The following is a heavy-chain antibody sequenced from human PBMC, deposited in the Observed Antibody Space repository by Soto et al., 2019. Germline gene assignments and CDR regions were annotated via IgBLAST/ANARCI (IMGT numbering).Heavy chain of an antibody. Sequence: ASVKVSCKPSGNTFGGYFMHWVRQVTGQGLEWMGWINLNSGGTMYDQKXEGRITMNRDTSVSTAYMELSRRSSVDTATFYCSLGMLTVGQYWGQRSLVIGSA. D-gene: IGHD3-16*01. CDR3: SLGMLTVGQY. CDR2: INLNSGGT. V-gene: IGHV1-2*02. J-gene: IGHJ4*02. CDR1: GNTFGGYF.